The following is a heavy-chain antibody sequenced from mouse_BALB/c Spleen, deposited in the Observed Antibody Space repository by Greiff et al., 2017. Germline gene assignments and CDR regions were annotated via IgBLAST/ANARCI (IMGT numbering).Heavy chain of an antibody. V-gene: IGHV5-12-2*01. CDR3: ARHPHYYGSTFYAMDY. D-gene: IGHD1-1*01. Sequence: EVQGVESGGGLVQPGGSLKLSCAASGFTFSSYTMSWVRQTPEKRLEWVAYISNGGGSTYYPDTVKGRFTISRDNAKNTLYLQMSSLKSEDTAMYYCARHPHYYGSTFYAMDYWGQGTSVTVSS. CDR1: GFTFSSYT. CDR2: ISNGGGST. J-gene: IGHJ4*01.